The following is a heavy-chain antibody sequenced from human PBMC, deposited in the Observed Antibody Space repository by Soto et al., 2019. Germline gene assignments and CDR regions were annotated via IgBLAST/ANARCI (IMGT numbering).Heavy chain of an antibody. CDR2: INHSGST. Sequence: SETLSLTCAVYGGSFSGYYWSWIRQPPGKGLEWIGEINHSGSTNYNPSLKSRVTISVDTSKNQFSLKLSSVTAADTAVYYCASPPGIAAAADYWGQGTLVTVSS. CDR1: GGSFSGYY. V-gene: IGHV4-34*01. CDR3: ASPPGIAAAADY. J-gene: IGHJ4*02. D-gene: IGHD6-13*01.